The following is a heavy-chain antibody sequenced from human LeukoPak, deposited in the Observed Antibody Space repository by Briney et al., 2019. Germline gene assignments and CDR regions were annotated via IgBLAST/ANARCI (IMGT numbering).Heavy chain of an antibody. V-gene: IGHV1-2*02. Sequence: ASVKVSCKASGYTFTGYYMHWVRQAPGQGLEWMGWINPNSGGTNYAQKFQGRVTMTRDTSISTAYMELSRLRSDDTAVYYCASYCGSTSCYSLPYYYYYMDVWGKGTTVTVSS. CDR1: GYTFTGYY. J-gene: IGHJ6*03. CDR2: INPNSGGT. CDR3: ASYCGSTSCYSLPYYYYYMDV. D-gene: IGHD2-2*01.